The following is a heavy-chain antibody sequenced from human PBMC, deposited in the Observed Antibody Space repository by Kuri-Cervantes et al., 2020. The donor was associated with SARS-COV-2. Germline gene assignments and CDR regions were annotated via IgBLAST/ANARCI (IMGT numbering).Heavy chain of an antibody. D-gene: IGHD2-2*01. J-gene: IGHJ6*02. V-gene: IGHV1-69*02. CDR3: ASFTNYYYYGLDV. CDR1: GGTFDSYP. CDR2: IIPFLGIS. Sequence: LVKVSCKASGGTFDSYPISWVRQATGQGLEWMGRIIPFLGISNSAQKFQGRVTITADKSTSTVYMELSSLRSEDTAVYYCASFTNYYYYGLDVWGQGTTVTVSS.